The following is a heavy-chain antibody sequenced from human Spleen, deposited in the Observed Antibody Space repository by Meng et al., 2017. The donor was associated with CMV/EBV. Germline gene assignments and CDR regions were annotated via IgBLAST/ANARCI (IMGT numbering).Heavy chain of an antibody. V-gene: IGHV4-61*01. Sequence: VSGGSVSSGSYYWSWIRQPPGKGLEWIGYIYYSGSTNYNPSLKSRVTISVDTSKNQFSLKLSSVTAADTAVYYCARFFYSNYYFDYWGQGTLVTVSS. CDR1: GGSVSSGSYY. D-gene: IGHD4-11*01. J-gene: IGHJ4*02. CDR2: IYYSGST. CDR3: ARFFYSNYYFDY.